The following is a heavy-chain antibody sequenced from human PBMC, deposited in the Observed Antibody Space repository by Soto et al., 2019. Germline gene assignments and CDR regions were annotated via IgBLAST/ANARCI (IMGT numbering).Heavy chain of an antibody. J-gene: IGHJ5*02. Sequence: QVQLQESGPGLVKPSQTLSLTCTVSGGSISSGDYYWSWIRQPPGKGLEWIGYIYYSGSTYYNPSLKSRVTISVDTSKNQFSLKLSSVTAADTAVYYCARGGVVVPAAIESGLKNWFDPWGQGTLVTVSS. CDR1: GGSISSGDYY. D-gene: IGHD2-2*01. CDR2: IYYSGST. V-gene: IGHV4-30-4*01. CDR3: ARGGVVVPAAIESGLKNWFDP.